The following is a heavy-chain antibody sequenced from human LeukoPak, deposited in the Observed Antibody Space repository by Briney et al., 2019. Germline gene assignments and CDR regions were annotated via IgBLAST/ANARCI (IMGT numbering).Heavy chain of an antibody. CDR2: FDPEDGET. D-gene: IGHD3-22*01. V-gene: IGHV1-24*01. CDR3: ATHSSAYYYVNPLWQH. J-gene: IGHJ1*01. Sequence: ASVKVSCKASGGTFSSYAISWVRQAPGQGLEWMGGFDPEDGETIYAQKFQGRFTMTEDTSTDTAYMELSSLRSEDTAVYYCATHSSAYYYVNPLWQHWGQGTLVTVSS. CDR1: GGTFSSYA.